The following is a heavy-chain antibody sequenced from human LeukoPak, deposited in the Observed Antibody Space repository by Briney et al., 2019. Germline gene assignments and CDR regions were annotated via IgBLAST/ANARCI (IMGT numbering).Heavy chain of an antibody. CDR1: GFTFSDYY. CDR3: ARVIGLVHCSSTSCYQPGGHFDY. CDR2: ISSSSSYI. J-gene: IGHJ4*02. Sequence: KSGGSLRLSCAASGFTFSDYYMSWIRQAPGKGLEWVSSISSSSSYIYYADSVKGRFTISRDNAKNSLYLQMNSLRAEDTAVYYCARVIGLVHCSSTSCYQPGGHFDYWGQGTLVTVSS. V-gene: IGHV3-11*06. D-gene: IGHD2-2*01.